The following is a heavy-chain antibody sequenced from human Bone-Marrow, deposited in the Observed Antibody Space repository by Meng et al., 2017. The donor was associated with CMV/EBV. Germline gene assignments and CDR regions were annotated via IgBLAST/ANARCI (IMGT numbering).Heavy chain of an antibody. D-gene: IGHD4-17*01. Sequence: SETLSLTCTVSGGSISSSSYYWGWIRQPPGKGLEWIGSIYYSGSTYYNPSLKSRVTISVDTSKNQFSLKLSSVTAADTAVYYCARLLPADYGDYAYFDYWGPGNLVNVSS. J-gene: IGHJ4*02. V-gene: IGHV4-39*01. CDR2: IYYSGST. CDR3: ARLLPADYGDYAYFDY. CDR1: GGSISSSSYY.